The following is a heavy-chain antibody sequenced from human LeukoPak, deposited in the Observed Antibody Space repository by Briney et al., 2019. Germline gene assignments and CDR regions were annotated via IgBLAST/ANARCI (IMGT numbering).Heavy chain of an antibody. J-gene: IGHJ4*02. Sequence: SETLSLTCTVSGGSISSGGYYWSWIRQHPGKGLEWIGYIYYSGSTYYNPSLKSRVTISVDTSKNQFSLKLSSVTAADTAVYYCARVGYSYGLEYWGQGTLVTVSS. CDR2: IYYSGST. CDR3: ARVGYSYGLEY. CDR1: GGSISSGGYY. D-gene: IGHD5-18*01. V-gene: IGHV4-31*03.